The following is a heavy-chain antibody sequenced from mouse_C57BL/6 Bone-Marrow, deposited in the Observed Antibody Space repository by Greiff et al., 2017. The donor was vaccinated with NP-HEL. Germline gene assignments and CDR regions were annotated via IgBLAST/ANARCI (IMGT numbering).Heavy chain of an antibody. CDR3: TRSVYGNLDY. CDR1: GYTFTDYE. Sequence: VKLMESGAELVRPGASVTLSCKASGYTFTDYEMHWVKQTPVHGLEWIGAIDPETGGTAYNQKFKGKAILTADKSSSTAYMELRSLTSEDSAVYYCTRSVYGNLDYWGQGTTLTVSS. CDR2: IDPETGGT. V-gene: IGHV1-15*01. J-gene: IGHJ2*01. D-gene: IGHD2-1*01.